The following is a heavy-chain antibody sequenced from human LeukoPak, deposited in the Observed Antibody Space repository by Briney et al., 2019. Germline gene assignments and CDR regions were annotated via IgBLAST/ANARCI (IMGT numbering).Heavy chain of an antibody. CDR1: GFTFDDYG. D-gene: IGHD1-26*01. CDR2: INSDGSST. J-gene: IGHJ4*02. V-gene: IGHV3-74*01. CDR3: AKGFGSYYSSGVYMAY. Sequence: LGGSLRLSCAASGFTFDDYGMTWVRQAPGKGLVWVSRINSDGSSTSYADSVKGRFTISRDNSKKTLYLQMKSLRAEDTAVYYCAKGFGSYYSSGVYMAYWGQGTLVTVSS.